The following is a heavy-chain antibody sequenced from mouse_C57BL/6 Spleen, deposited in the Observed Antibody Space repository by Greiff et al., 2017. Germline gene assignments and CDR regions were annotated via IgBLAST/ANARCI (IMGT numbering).Heavy chain of an antibody. V-gene: IGHV1-18*01. J-gene: IGHJ4*01. CDR3: ARWSYYYGPNAMDY. CDR2: INPNNGGT. CDR1: GYTFTDYN. Sequence: EVQLQQSGPELVKPGASVKIPCKASGYTFTDYNMDWVKQSHGKSLEWIGDINPNNGGTIYNQKFKGKATLTVDKSSSTAYMELRSLTSEDTAVYYCARWSYYYGPNAMDYWGQGTSVTVSS. D-gene: IGHD1-1*01.